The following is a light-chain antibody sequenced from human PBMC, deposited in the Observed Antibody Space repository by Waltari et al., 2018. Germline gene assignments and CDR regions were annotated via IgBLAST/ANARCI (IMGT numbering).Light chain of an antibody. CDR1: HSILWKNNNKNY. CDR2: WAS. V-gene: IGKV4-1*01. CDR3: QQYYGNPRT. J-gene: IGKJ1*01. Sequence: DIVLTQSPDSLAVSLGERATIHCTSSHSILWKNNNKNYLGWYQQKAGQPPKLLIYWASTRESGVPGRFSGSGSETDFTLTITNLQAEDVAVYYCQQYYGNPRTFGQGTTVEIK.